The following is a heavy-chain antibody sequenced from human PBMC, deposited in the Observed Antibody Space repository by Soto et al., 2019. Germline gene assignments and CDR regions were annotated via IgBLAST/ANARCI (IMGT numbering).Heavy chain of an antibody. Sequence: SETLSLTCTVSGGSISSGGYYWSWIRQHPGKGLEWIGYIYYSGSTYYNPSLKSRVTISVDTSKNQFSLKLSSVTAADTAVYYCARGWSNYYDSSGYYGDAFDIWGQGTMVTVSS. CDR2: IYYSGST. J-gene: IGHJ3*02. D-gene: IGHD3-22*01. CDR1: GGSISSGGYY. V-gene: IGHV4-31*03. CDR3: ARGWSNYYDSSGYYGDAFDI.